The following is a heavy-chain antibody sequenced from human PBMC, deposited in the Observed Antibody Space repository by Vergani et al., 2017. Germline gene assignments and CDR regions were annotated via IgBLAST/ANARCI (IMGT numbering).Heavy chain of an antibody. D-gene: IGHD3-9*01. CDR1: GFTFSHYS. J-gene: IGHJ3*01. Sequence: EVQVVETGGGLVKPGGSLRLSCVASGFTFSHYSMNWVRQAPGKGLEWVSSISGNNDDVYYADSVKGRFTISRDNAKNSLYLQMNSLRAEDTAVYYCARGVITSYDILTGYLPHAFDFWGQGTMVTVSS. V-gene: IGHV3-21*01. CDR3: ARGVITSYDILTGYLPHAFDF. CDR2: ISGNNDDV.